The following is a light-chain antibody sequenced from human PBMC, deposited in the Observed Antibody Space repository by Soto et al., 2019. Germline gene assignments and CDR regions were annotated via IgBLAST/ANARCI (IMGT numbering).Light chain of an antibody. CDR2: SNN. V-gene: IGLV1-44*01. J-gene: IGLJ2*01. CDR1: SSNIGSYT. CDR3: AAWDDSLNGVV. Sequence: QLVLTQPPSASGTPGQRVTISCSGSSSNIGSYTVNWYQQLPGTAPKLLIYSNNQRPSGVPDRFSCSKSGTSVSLAISGLQSEDEADYYCAAWDDSLNGVVFGGGTKLTVL.